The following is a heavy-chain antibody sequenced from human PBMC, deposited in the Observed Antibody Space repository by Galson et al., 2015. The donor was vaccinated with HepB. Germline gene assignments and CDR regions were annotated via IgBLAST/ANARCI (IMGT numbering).Heavy chain of an antibody. CDR1: GFTSSTYS. CDR3: ARDLYCSDTTCYTGEFDY. CDR2: ITSSGSVI. D-gene: IGHD2-2*02. V-gene: IGHV3-48*02. J-gene: IGHJ4*02. Sequence: SLRLSCAASGFTSSTYSMNWIRQAPGKGLEWVSYITSSGSVILYADSVKGRFTISRDNAKNSLHLQMNSLRDEDTAVYYCARDLYCSDTTCYTGEFDYWGQGTLVTVSS.